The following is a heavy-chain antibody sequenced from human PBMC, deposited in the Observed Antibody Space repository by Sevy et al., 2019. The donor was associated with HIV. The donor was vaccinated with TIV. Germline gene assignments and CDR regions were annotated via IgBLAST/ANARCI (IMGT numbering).Heavy chain of an antibody. CDR1: GFTFDDYT. J-gene: IGHJ4*02. CDR3: AKAVGGGWSLFDY. Sequence: GGSLRLSCVASGFTFDDYTMHWVRQAPGKGLEWASLITWDGGSTYYADSVKGRFTISRDNSKNSLYLQMNSLRTEDTALYYCAKAVGGGWSLFDYWGQGTLVTVSS. D-gene: IGHD6-19*01. CDR2: ITWDGGST. V-gene: IGHV3-43*01.